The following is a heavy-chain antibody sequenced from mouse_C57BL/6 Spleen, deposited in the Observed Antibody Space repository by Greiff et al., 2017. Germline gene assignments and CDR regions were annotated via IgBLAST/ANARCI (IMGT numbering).Heavy chain of an antibody. Sequence: QVQLKESGAELVKPGASVKISCKASGYAFSSYWMNWVKQRPGKGLEWIGQIYPGDGDTNYNGKFKGKATLTADKSSSTAYMQLSSLTSEDSAVYFCARWYPYAIDYWGQGTSVTVSS. CDR2: IYPGDGDT. CDR3: ARWYPYAIDY. V-gene: IGHV1-80*01. CDR1: GYAFSSYW. J-gene: IGHJ4*01. D-gene: IGHD1-1*02.